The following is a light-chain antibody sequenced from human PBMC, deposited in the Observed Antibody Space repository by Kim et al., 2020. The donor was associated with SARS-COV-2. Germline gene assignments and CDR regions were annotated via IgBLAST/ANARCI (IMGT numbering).Light chain of an antibody. CDR2: MAS. J-gene: IGKJ2*01. CDR3: QQYNTYSYT. V-gene: IGKV1-5*03. Sequence: SASVEDRVTITCRASQSVGSWLAWYQQKPGKAPKLLIYMASSLQSGVTSRFSGSGSGTDFTLTISSLQPDDFATYYCQQYNTYSYTFGQGTKLEI. CDR1: QSVGSW.